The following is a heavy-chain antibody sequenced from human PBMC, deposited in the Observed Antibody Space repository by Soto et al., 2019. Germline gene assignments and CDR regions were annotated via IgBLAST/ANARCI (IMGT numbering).Heavy chain of an antibody. Sequence: QLQLQESGPGLVKPSETLSLTCTVSGGSISSSSYYCGWIRQPPGKGLEWIGSIYYSGSTYYNPSLKSRVTISVDTSKNQFSLKLSSVTAADTAVYYCARRRSGYCTNGVCYTVSWFDPWGQGTLVTVSS. CDR1: GGSISSSSYY. CDR2: IYYSGST. J-gene: IGHJ5*02. CDR3: ARRRSGYCTNGVCYTVSWFDP. D-gene: IGHD2-8*01. V-gene: IGHV4-39*01.